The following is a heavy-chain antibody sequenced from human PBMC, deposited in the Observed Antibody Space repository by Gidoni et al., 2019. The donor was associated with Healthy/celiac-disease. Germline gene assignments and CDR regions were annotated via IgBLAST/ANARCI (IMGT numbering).Heavy chain of an antibody. Sequence: QLQLQESGPGLVKPSETLSHTCTVSGGSIRSRSYYWGWIRQPPGKGLEWIGSIYYSGSTYYNPSLKSRVTISVDTSKNQFSLKLSSVTAADTAVYYCARSVVSWYSREYYYYGMDVWGQGTTVTVSS. J-gene: IGHJ6*02. CDR3: ARSVVSWYSREYYYYGMDV. CDR2: IYYSGST. CDR1: GGSIRSRSYY. D-gene: IGHD6-13*01. V-gene: IGHV4-39*01.